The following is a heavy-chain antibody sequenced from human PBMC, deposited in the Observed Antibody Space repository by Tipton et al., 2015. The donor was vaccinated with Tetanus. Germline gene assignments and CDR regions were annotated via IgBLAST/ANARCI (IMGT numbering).Heavy chain of an antibody. CDR3: TRVRYSSGWYPSDY. CDR1: GFTFSGYW. V-gene: IGHV3-7*01. J-gene: IGHJ4*02. Sequence: GSLRLSCAAPGFTFSGYWMSWVRQAPGKGLEWVANIKQDGSETYHVDSVKGRFTISRDNAKNSLYLQMNSLKAEDSAVYYCTRVRYSSGWYPSDYWGQGTLVTVSS. D-gene: IGHD6-19*01. CDR2: IKQDGSET.